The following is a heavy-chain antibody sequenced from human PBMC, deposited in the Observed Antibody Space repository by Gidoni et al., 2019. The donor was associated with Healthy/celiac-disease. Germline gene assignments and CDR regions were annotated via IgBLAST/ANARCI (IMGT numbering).Heavy chain of an antibody. CDR3: APRGFVDTAMVPSN. D-gene: IGHD5-18*01. J-gene: IGHJ4*02. CDR2: IIPILGIA. V-gene: IGHV1-69*04. Sequence: QVQLVQSGAEVKKPGSSVKVSCKASGGTFSSYAISWVRQAPGQGLEWMGRIIPILGIANYAQKFQGRVTITADKSTSTAYMELSSLRSEDTAVYYCAPRGFVDTAMVPSNWGQGTLVTVSS. CDR1: GGTFSSYA.